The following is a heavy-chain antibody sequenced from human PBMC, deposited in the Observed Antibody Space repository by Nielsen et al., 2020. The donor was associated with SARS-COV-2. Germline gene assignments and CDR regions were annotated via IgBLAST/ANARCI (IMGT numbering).Heavy chain of an antibody. J-gene: IGHJ6*02. V-gene: IGHV3-23*03. Sequence: GGSLRLSCAASGSTFSSYAMSWVRQAPGKGLEWVSVIYSGGSSTYYADSVKGRFTISRDNSKNTLYLQMNSLRAEDTAVYYCAKGPGYGFYYGMDVWGQGTTVTVSS. D-gene: IGHD3-9*01. CDR1: GSTFSSYA. CDR3: AKGPGYGFYYGMDV. CDR2: IYSGGSST.